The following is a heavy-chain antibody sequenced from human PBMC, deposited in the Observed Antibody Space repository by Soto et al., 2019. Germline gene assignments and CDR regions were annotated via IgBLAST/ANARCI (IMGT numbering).Heavy chain of an antibody. CDR3: ARDFRRHCSSTSCSGNFEY. CDR2: MYHSGST. D-gene: IGHD2-2*01. CDR1: GGSISGGGYS. Sequence: SETLSLTCAVSGGSISGGGYSWSWIRQPPGKGLEWIGYMYHSGSTYYNPSLKSRVTISVDTSKNQFSLKLSSVTAADTAVYYCARDFRRHCSSTSCSGNFEYWGQGTLVTVSS. J-gene: IGHJ4*02. V-gene: IGHV4-30-2*01.